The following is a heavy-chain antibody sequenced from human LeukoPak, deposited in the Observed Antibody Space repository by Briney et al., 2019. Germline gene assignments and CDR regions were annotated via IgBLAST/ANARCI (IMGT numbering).Heavy chain of an antibody. J-gene: IGHJ4*02. Sequence: PGGSLRLSCAASGFTFSSYSMNWVRQAPGKGLEWVSSISSSSSYIYYADSVKGRFTISRDNAKNSLYLQMNSLRAEDTAVYYCARDWAVAGKGYYFDYWGPGTLVTVSS. CDR1: GFTFSSYS. D-gene: IGHD6-19*01. CDR3: ARDWAVAGKGYYFDY. CDR2: ISSSSSYI. V-gene: IGHV3-21*01.